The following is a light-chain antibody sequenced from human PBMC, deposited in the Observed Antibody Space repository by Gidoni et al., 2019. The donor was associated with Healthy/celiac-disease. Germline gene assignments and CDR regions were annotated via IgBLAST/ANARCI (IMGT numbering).Light chain of an antibody. CDR2: GAS. Sequence: EIVMTQSPATLSVSPGERATLSCRASQSVSSNLAWYQQKPGQAPRLLIYGASTRATGIPARFSGSGSGTEFTLTISSLQSEDFAVYYCQQYNNWPPVVTFXPXTKVDIK. CDR1: QSVSSN. J-gene: IGKJ3*01. CDR3: QQYNNWPPVVT. V-gene: IGKV3-15*01.